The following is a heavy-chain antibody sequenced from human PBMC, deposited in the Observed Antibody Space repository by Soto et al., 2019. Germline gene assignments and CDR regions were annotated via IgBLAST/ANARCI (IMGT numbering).Heavy chain of an antibody. Sequence: PGGSLRLSCEASGFTFDDYTMPWVCQAPCKDLEWVSLISWDGGSTYYADSVKGRFTISRDNSKNSLYLQMNSLRTEDTALYYCAKGDCSSTSCYMVGLTHYYYGMDVWGQGT. D-gene: IGHD2-2*02. J-gene: IGHJ6*02. CDR2: ISWDGGST. CDR3: AKGDCSSTSCYMVGLTHYYYGMDV. CDR1: GFTFDDYT. V-gene: IGHV3-43*01.